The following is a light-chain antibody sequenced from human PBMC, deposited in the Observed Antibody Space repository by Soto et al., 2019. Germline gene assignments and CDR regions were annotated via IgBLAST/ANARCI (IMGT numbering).Light chain of an antibody. CDR2: EVN. Sequence: QSALTQPPSASGSPGQSVAISCTGTSSDVGGYNYVSWYQQHPGKAPKLMIYEVNKRPLGVPDRFSGSKSGNTASLTVSGLQAEDEADYYCSSYAGSSNVFGTGTKLT. J-gene: IGLJ1*01. CDR1: SSDVGGYNY. CDR3: SSYAGSSNV. V-gene: IGLV2-8*01.